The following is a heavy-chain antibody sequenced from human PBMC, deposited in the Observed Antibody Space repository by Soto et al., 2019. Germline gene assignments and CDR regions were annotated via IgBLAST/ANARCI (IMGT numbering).Heavy chain of an antibody. Sequence: QVHLVESGGGVVQPGRSLRLSCAASGFTFNSFAMHWVRQAPGKGLEWVAVISYHGSNKHYADSVEGRFTISRDNSKNTVYLQMNSLRGEDTAVYYCASGGPGDFWSRCDDWGQGTLVTVSS. D-gene: IGHD3-3*01. V-gene: IGHV3-30-3*01. CDR3: ASGGPGDFWSRCDD. J-gene: IGHJ4*02. CDR2: ISYHGSNK. CDR1: GFTFNSFA.